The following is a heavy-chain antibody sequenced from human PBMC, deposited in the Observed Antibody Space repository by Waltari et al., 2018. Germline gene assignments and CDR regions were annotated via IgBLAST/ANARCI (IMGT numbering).Heavy chain of an antibody. CDR3: ATSRVSGSYWVNLDY. V-gene: IGHV1-69-2*01. CDR1: GYTLPDYY. D-gene: IGHD1-26*01. J-gene: IGHJ4*02. CDR2: VDPEDGET. Sequence: EVQLVQSGAEVKKTGATVKISCKVSGYTLPDYYMHWVQQAPGKGIESMGLVDPEDGETIYAEKFQGRVTITADTSTDTAYMELSSLRSEDTAVYYCATSRVSGSYWVNLDYWGQGTLVTVSS.